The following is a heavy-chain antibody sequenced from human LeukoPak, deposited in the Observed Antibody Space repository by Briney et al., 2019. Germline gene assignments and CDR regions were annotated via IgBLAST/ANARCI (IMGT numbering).Heavy chain of an antibody. V-gene: IGHV4-39*07. CDR2: IYYSGST. CDR3: ARGDGDYVGFDI. D-gene: IGHD4-17*01. CDR1: GGSISSSSYY. Sequence: SETLSLTCTVSGGSISSSSYYWGWIRQPPGKGLEWIGSIYYSGSTYYNPSLKSRVTISVDTSKNQFSLKLSSVTAADTAVYYCARGDGDYVGFDIWGQGTMVTVSS. J-gene: IGHJ3*02.